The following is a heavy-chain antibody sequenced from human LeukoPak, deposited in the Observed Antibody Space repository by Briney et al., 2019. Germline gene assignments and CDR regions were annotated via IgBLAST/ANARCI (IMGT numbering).Heavy chain of an antibody. Sequence: PGRSLRLSCAASGVTFSSYALHWVRQAPGKGLEWVAVISYNGSNKYYADSVKGRFTISRDNSKNTLDLQMNSLRDDDTAVYFCVRGTYNYDSSGYYTDYWGQRTLVTVSS. CDR2: ISYNGSNK. D-gene: IGHD3-22*01. CDR1: GVTFSSYA. CDR3: VRGTYNYDSSGYYTDY. V-gene: IGHV3-30-3*01. J-gene: IGHJ4*02.